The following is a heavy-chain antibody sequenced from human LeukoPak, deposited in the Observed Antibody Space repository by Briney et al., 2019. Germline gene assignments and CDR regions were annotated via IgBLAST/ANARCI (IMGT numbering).Heavy chain of an antibody. D-gene: IGHD6-19*01. J-gene: IGHJ4*02. Sequence: ASVKVSFTASGYTFTIYYMHWVRQAPGQGMEWMGIINPSGGSTSYAQKFQGRGTMTRDTSTSTVYMELSSLRSEDTAVYYCARDFVSSGWYDYWGQGTLVTVSS. CDR2: INPSGGST. CDR3: ARDFVSSGWYDY. V-gene: IGHV1-46*01. CDR1: GYTFTIYY.